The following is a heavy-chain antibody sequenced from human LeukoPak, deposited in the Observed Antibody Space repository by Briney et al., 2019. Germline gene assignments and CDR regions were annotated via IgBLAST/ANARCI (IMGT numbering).Heavy chain of an antibody. CDR3: ARGAIAGRGDNWFWFDP. D-gene: IGHD1-1*01. Sequence: GGSLRLSCAASGFTFSIYSMNWVRQAPGKGLEWVSYISSGSSTIYYADSVKGRFTISRDNAKNSLYLQMNSLRDEDTAVYYCARGAIAGRGDNWFWFDPWGQGTLVTVSS. CDR1: GFTFSIYS. CDR2: ISSGSSTI. V-gene: IGHV3-48*02. J-gene: IGHJ5*02.